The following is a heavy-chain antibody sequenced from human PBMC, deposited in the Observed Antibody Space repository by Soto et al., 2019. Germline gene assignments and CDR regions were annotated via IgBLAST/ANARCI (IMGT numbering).Heavy chain of an antibody. D-gene: IGHD3-22*01. CDR2: ISGSGGST. CDR3: AKVKYYDASGGYLAEY. J-gene: IGHJ4*02. Sequence: GGSLRLSCVASEISFHTFVMTWVRQAPGKALEWVAGISGSGGSTYHAGPVKGRFTISRDNSKKTLYLQMNGLTAEDTAVYYCAKVKYYDASGGYLAEYWGQGTLVTVSS. V-gene: IGHV3-23*01. CDR1: EISFHTFV.